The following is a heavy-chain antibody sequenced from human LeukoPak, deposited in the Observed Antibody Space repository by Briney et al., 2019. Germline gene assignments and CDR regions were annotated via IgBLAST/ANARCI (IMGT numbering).Heavy chain of an antibody. D-gene: IGHD6-19*01. J-gene: IGHJ4*02. CDR1: GGTFSSYA. CDR3: ARHPSGWGYYFDY. CDR2: IIPIFGTA. Sequence: GASVKVSCKASGGTFSSYAISWVRQAPGQGLEWTGGIIPIFGTANYAQKFQGRVTITADESTSTAYMELSSLRSEDTAVYYCARHPSGWGYYFDYWGQGTLVTVSS. V-gene: IGHV1-69*13.